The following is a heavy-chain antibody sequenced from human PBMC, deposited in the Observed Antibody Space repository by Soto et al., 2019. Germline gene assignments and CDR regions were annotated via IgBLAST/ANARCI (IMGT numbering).Heavy chain of an antibody. CDR1: GGSISSYY. V-gene: IGHV4-59*01. CDR2: IYYSGST. D-gene: IGHD3-10*01. Sequence: PXETLALTCTVSGGSISSYYWTWIRQPPGKGLEWIGYIYYSGSTNYNPSLKSRVTISVDTSKNQFSLKLSSVTAADTAVYYCARRVTMVRGVIMIDAFDIWGQGTMVTVSS. J-gene: IGHJ3*02. CDR3: ARRVTMVRGVIMIDAFDI.